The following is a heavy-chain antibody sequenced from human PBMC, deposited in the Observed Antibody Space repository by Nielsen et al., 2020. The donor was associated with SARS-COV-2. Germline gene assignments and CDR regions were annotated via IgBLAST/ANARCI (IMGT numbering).Heavy chain of an antibody. CDR2: IKHDGSEK. Sequence: GESLKISCAASGFTFSNYWMIWVRQPPGKGLEWVANIKHDGSEKYYVDSVKGRFTISRDNAEYSLYLQMNSLRTEDTAVYYCARDPGYYHDRTAPRDSWGQGTLVTVSS. CDR1: GFTFSNYW. V-gene: IGHV3-7*03. J-gene: IGHJ4*02. CDR3: ARDPGYYHDRTAPRDS. D-gene: IGHD3-22*01.